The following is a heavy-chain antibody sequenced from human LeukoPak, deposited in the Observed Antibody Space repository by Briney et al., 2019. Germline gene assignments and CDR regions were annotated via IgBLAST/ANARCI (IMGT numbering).Heavy chain of an antibody. CDR1: GFTVSSNY. CDR2: IYSGGST. CDR3: ARDAALILGYCSSTSCYWGSAFDY. Sequence: GGSLRLSCAASGFTVSSNYMSWVRQAPGKGLEWVSVIYSGGSTYYADSVKGRFTISRDNSKNTLYLQMNSLRAEDTAVYYCARDAALILGYCSSTSCYWGSAFDYWGQGTLVTVSS. V-gene: IGHV3-66*01. D-gene: IGHD2-2*01. J-gene: IGHJ4*02.